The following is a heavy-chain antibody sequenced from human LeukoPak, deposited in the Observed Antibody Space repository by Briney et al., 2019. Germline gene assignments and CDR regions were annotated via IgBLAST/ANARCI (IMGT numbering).Heavy chain of an antibody. D-gene: IGHD3-10*01. Sequence: SETLSLTCTVSGGSISSSAYYWGWIRQPPGKGLEWIGRISYSGNTYYNPSLKSRVTISVDTSKNQFSLKLSSVTAADTAVYYCARTPIERFGEFTDWGQGTLVTVSS. CDR1: GGSISSSAYY. V-gene: IGHV4-39*07. CDR3: ARTPIERFGEFTD. J-gene: IGHJ4*02. CDR2: ISYSGNT.